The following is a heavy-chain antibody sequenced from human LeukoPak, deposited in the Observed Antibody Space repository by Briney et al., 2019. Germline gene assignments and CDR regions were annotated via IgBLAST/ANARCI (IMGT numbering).Heavy chain of an antibody. Sequence: GGSLRLSCVASGFGFNNHEMNWVRQAPGKGLEWVSYISSGGGPIYYADSVKGRFTISRDNAKYSLYLQMNSLRAEDTAVYYCARISTNTWYNFDYWGQGTLVTVSS. CDR3: ARISTNTWYNFDY. D-gene: IGHD2-2*01. J-gene: IGHJ4*02. CDR2: ISSGGGPI. V-gene: IGHV3-48*03. CDR1: GFGFNNHE.